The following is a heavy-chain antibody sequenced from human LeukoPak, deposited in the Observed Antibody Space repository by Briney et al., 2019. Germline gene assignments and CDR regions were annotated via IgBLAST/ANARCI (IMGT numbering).Heavy chain of an antibody. D-gene: IGHD6-13*01. CDR3: ATGTRLRPDSSSWYYYYYGMDV. J-gene: IGHJ6*02. Sequence: ASVKVSCKVSGYTLTELSMHWVRQAPGKGLEWMGGFDPEDGETTYAQKFQGRVTMTEDTSTDTAYMELSSLRSEDTAVYYCATGTRLRPDSSSWYYYYYGMDVWGQGTTVTVSS. CDR2: FDPEDGET. CDR1: GYTLTELS. V-gene: IGHV1-24*01.